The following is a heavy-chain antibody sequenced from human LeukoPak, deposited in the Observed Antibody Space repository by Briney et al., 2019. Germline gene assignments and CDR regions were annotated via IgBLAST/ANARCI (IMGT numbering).Heavy chain of an antibody. V-gene: IGHV3-48*04. D-gene: IGHD2-2*01. CDR2: ISSSSTI. J-gene: IGHJ6*03. Sequence: GGSLRLSCAASGFTFSSYSMNWVRQAPGKGLEWVSYISSSSTIYYADSVKVRYTISRDNAKNSLYLQMNSLRAEDTAVYYCARRVVVRPYYMDVWGKGTTVTVSS. CDR3: ARRVVVRPYYMDV. CDR1: GFTFSSYS.